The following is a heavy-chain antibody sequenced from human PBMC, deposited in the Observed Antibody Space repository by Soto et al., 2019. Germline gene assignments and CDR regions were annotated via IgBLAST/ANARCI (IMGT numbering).Heavy chain of an antibody. D-gene: IGHD6-13*01. V-gene: IGHV4-31*03. J-gene: IGHJ5*02. CDR3: ARAWTAAAGWANWFDL. CDR2: IYYSGTT. CDR1: GGSISGAGYY. Sequence: QVQLQESGPGLVEPSQTLSLTCTVSGGSISGAGYYWSWIRQNPGKGLEWIGYIYYSGTTYYNPSLKSRRTISVDTSKTQLSLNLKSVTAADTAVYYCARAWTAAAGWANWFDLWGQGTLVTVSS.